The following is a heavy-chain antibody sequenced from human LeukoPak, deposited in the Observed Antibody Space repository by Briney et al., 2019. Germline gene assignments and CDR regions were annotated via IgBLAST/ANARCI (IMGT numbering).Heavy chain of an antibody. CDR2: IYTSGST. J-gene: IGHJ5*02. D-gene: IGHD3-10*01. CDR3: AREWGPYYYGSGLHWFDP. Sequence: PSETLSLTCTVSGGSISSYYWSWIRQPAGKGLEWIGRIYTSGSTNYNPSLKSRVTMSVDTSKNQFSLKLSSVTAADTAVYYCAREWGPYYYGSGLHWFDPWGQGTLVTVSS. CDR1: GGSISSYY. V-gene: IGHV4-4*07.